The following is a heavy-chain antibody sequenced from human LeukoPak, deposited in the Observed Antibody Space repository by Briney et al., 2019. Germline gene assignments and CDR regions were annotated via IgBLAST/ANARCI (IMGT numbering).Heavy chain of an antibody. V-gene: IGHV1-2*02. Sequence: GASVKVSCKASGYTFTSNGISWVRQAPGQGLEWMGWINPNSGGTNYAQKFQGRVTMTRDTSISTAYMELSRLRSDDTAVYYCARGIAAAGDEGFDYWGQGTLVTVSS. J-gene: IGHJ4*02. D-gene: IGHD6-13*01. CDR3: ARGIAAAGDEGFDY. CDR1: GYTFTSNG. CDR2: INPNSGGT.